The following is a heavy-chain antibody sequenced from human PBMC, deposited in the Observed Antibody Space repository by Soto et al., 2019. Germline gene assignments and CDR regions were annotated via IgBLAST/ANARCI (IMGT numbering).Heavy chain of an antibody. D-gene: IGHD6-19*01. Sequence: EVQLVESGGGLVQPGGSLRLSCVASGFTFSTDVMNWVRQAPGKGLEWVAHISTSGATRYYADSVKGRFTISRDNAKTSLYLQMDSLRNEDTAMYYCARFFGSGFDYWGQGTLVTVSS. CDR2: ISTSGATR. CDR3: ARFFGSGFDY. J-gene: IGHJ4*02. V-gene: IGHV3-48*02. CDR1: GFTFSTDV.